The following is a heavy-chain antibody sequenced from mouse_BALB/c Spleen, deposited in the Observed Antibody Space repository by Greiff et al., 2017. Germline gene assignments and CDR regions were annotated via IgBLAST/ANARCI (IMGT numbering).Heavy chain of an antibody. CDR2: ISSGGSYT. CDR3: ARDGSSGYDAMDY. CDR1: GFTFSSYA. D-gene: IGHD3-1*01. Sequence: EVKLMESGGGLVKPGGSLKLSCAASGFTFSSYAMSWVRQSPEKRLEWVAEISSGGSYTYYPDTVTGRFTISGDNAKNTLYLEMSSLRSEDTAMYYCARDGSSGYDAMDYWGQGTSVTVSS. V-gene: IGHV5-9-4*01. J-gene: IGHJ4*01.